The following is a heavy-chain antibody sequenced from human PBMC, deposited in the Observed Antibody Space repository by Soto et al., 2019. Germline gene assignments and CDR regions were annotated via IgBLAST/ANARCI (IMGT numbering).Heavy chain of an antibody. V-gene: IGHV5-51*01. D-gene: IGHD3-22*01. CDR3: ARNGYYYDSSGYGPLMVPLPDAFHX. CDR1: GYSFTSYW. Sequence: GEALKISCKGSGYSFTSYWIGWVRQMPGKGLELMVIIYPGDSDTRYSPSFQGQVTISEDKSIITAYLQWSSLKASDTAMSYCARNGYYYDSSGYGPLMVPLPDAFHXWGQGTMVTVS. CDR2: IYPGDSDT. J-gene: IGHJ3*02.